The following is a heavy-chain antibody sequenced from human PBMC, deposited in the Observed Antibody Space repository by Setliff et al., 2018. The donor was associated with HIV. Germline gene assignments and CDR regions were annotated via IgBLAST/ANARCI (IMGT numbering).Heavy chain of an antibody. J-gene: IGHJ5*02. Sequence: SETLSLTCAVYGGSFSGYYWGWIRQPPGKGLEWVGYIYYNGNAYYNPSLKSRVTISVDRSKNQFSLKLSSVTAADAAVYYCASRVYYYDSSGYLREEGFDPWGQGTLVTVSS. CDR3: ASRVYYYDSSGYLREEGFDP. CDR2: IYYNGNA. D-gene: IGHD3-22*01. V-gene: IGHV4-34*01. CDR1: GGSFSGYY.